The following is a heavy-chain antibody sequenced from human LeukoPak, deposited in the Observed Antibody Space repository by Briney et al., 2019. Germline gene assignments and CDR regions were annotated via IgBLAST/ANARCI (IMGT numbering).Heavy chain of an antibody. D-gene: IGHD1-26*01. V-gene: IGHV3-23*01. CDR2: ISGSGGVT. CDR1: GFTFSSYA. Sequence: PGGSLRLSCAASGFTFSSYAMSWVRQAPGKGLEWVSSISGSGGVTYYADSVKGRFSISRDNSKNTLDLQMNSLRSEDTAVYYCAKGASGNSMWYFDYWGQGTLVTVSS. J-gene: IGHJ4*02. CDR3: AKGASGNSMWYFDY.